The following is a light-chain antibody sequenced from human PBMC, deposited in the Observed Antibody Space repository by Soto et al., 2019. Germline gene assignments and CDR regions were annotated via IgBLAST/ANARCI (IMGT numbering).Light chain of an antibody. CDR3: QQANSFPFT. J-gene: IGKJ4*01. Sequence: DIQMTQSPSSVSASVGDRVTITCRAGKGFRSWLGWYQKKPGKDPKLLIYAASSLQSGVPSRFSGSGSGTDFTLTISSLQPEDFATYYCQQANSFPFTFGGGTKVEIK. CDR2: AAS. V-gene: IGKV1D-12*01. CDR1: KGFRSW.